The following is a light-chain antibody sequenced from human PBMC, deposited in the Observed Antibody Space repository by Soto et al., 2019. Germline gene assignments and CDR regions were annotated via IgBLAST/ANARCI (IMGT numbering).Light chain of an antibody. CDR2: EVT. Sequence: QSVLTQPASESGSPGQSITISCTGSSGDVATYNYVSWYQQHPGKAPKLMIYEVTNRPSGVSNRFSGSKSGNTASLTISGLQGEVDVEYYCSSFTIIITYVFVSGSKV. CDR1: SGDVATYNY. V-gene: IGLV2-14*01. CDR3: SSFTIIITYV. J-gene: IGLJ1*01.